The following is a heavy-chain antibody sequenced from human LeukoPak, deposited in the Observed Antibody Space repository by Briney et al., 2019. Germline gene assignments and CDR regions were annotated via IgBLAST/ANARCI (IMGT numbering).Heavy chain of an antibody. CDR2: IYYSGST. CDR3: ASVNRGWFGVGEY. Sequence: HSETLSLTCTVSGGSISSNNYYWGWIRQPPEKGLEWIGSIYYSGSTYYNPSHESRVTISVDTSKNQFSLKLTSVTAADTALYYCASVNRGWFGVGEYWGQGTLVTVSS. CDR1: GGSISSNNYY. D-gene: IGHD3-10*01. V-gene: IGHV4-39*01. J-gene: IGHJ4*02.